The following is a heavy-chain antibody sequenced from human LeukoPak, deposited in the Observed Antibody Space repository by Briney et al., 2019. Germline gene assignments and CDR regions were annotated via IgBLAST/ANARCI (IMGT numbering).Heavy chain of an antibody. CDR3: ARETGSGSSPFDY. Sequence: SETLSLTSTVSGGSISSNYWSWIRQPAGNGLEWIGRIYTSGSTNYNPSLKSRVTMSVDTSKNQFSLKLSSVTAADTAVYYCARETGSGSSPFDYWGQGTLVTVSS. CDR1: GGSISSNY. V-gene: IGHV4-4*07. CDR2: IYTSGST. J-gene: IGHJ4*02. D-gene: IGHD3-10*01.